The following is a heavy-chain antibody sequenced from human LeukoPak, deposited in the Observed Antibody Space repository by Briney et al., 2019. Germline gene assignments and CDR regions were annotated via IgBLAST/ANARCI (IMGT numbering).Heavy chain of an antibody. CDR1: GGSISSSSYY. D-gene: IGHD3-3*01. CDR3: ARSGVVYDFWSGYYGGYFDY. Sequence: PSETLSLTCTVSGGSISSSSYYWGWIRPPPGKGLEWIGSIYYSGSTYYNPSLKSRVTISVDTSKNQFSLKLSSVTAADTAVYYCARSGVVYDFWSGYYGGYFDYWGQGTLVTVSS. J-gene: IGHJ4*02. CDR2: IYYSGST. V-gene: IGHV4-39*07.